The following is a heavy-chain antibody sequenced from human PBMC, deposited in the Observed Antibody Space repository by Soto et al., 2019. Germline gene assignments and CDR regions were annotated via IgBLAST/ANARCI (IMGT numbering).Heavy chain of an antibody. CDR2: ITSKNSGETS. Sequence: EVNLVESGGGLIKPGGSLRLSCAASGFTFTSAWMNWVRQAPGRGLEWVGRITSKNSGETSDYAAPVKGRFIISRDDSKNTLYVEMNSLTIEDTAVYYCTTDEGGTRFWGQGTLVTVSS. V-gene: IGHV3-15*07. D-gene: IGHD1-26*01. CDR3: TTDEGGTRF. CDR1: GFTFTSAW. J-gene: IGHJ4*02.